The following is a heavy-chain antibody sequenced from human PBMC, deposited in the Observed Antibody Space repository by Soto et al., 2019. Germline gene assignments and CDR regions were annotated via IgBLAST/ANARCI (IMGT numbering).Heavy chain of an antibody. D-gene: IGHD6-19*01. CDR3: AKEAQQYSSAWKAGAFDI. CDR2: VSFDGSNR. Sequence: QVYLVESGGGVVQPGRSLRLSCAASGFTFSNYGMHWVRQAPGKGLEWVAVVSFDGSNRYYADSVKGRFTISRDNSENTLYLQVSSLRAEDMAVYYCAKEAQQYSSAWKAGAFDIWGQGTMVTVSS. J-gene: IGHJ3*02. CDR1: GFTFSNYG. V-gene: IGHV3-30*18.